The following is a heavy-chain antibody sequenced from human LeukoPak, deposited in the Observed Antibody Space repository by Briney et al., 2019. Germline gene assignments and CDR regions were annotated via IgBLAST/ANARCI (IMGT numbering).Heavy chain of an antibody. Sequence: GSVKVSCKTSGYIFTNYDINWVRQAPGQGLEWMGWISPYNGDTKYAQKFQDRVTMSTGTSTSTTYMELRSLRSDDTAVYYCTRATGGLSDYWGQGTLVTVSS. CDR2: ISPYNGDT. D-gene: IGHD1-1*01. J-gene: IGHJ4*02. V-gene: IGHV1-18*04. CDR1: GYIFTNYD. CDR3: TRATGGLSDY.